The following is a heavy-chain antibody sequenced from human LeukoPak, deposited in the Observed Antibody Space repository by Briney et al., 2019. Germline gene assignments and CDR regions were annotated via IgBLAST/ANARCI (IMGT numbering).Heavy chain of an antibody. D-gene: IGHD6-19*01. Sequence: ASVKVSCKASGGTFGSYAISWVRQAPGQGLEWVGGIIPIFGTANYAQKFQGRVTITTDESTSTAYMELSSLRSEDTAVYYCAREAVSSGWYYFDYWGQGTLVTVSS. CDR3: AREAVSSGWYYFDY. CDR2: IIPIFGTA. CDR1: GGTFGSYA. V-gene: IGHV1-69*05. J-gene: IGHJ4*02.